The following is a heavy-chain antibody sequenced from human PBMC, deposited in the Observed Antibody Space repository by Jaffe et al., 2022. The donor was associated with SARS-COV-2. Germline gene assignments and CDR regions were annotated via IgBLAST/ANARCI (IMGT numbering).Heavy chain of an antibody. Sequence: QLQLQESGPGLVKPSETLSLTCTVSGGSISGSSYYWGWIRQPPGKGLEWIGSIYYVGNTYYNPSLKSRVTISVDTSKNQFSLKLSSVTAADTAVYYCARPAAKSYYYYYMDVWGKGTTVTVSS. J-gene: IGHJ6*03. CDR2: IYYVGNT. CDR3: ARPAAKSYYYYYMDV. D-gene: IGHD6-25*01. V-gene: IGHV4-39*01. CDR1: GGSISGSSYY.